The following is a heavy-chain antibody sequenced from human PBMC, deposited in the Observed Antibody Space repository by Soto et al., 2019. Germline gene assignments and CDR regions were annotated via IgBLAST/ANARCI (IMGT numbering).Heavy chain of an antibody. CDR3: ARDNREDSYDIDY. D-gene: IGHD5-12*01. CDR1: GFTFSSYG. Sequence: QVQLVESGGGVVQPGRSLRLSCAASGFTFSSYGMHWVRQAPGKGLEWVAAIWTDGISTHYGDSAKGRFSVSRDNSKNTLYLQMTSLRAEDTAVYYCARDNREDSYDIDYWGQGTLVTVSS. J-gene: IGHJ4*02. V-gene: IGHV3-33*01. CDR2: IWTDGIST.